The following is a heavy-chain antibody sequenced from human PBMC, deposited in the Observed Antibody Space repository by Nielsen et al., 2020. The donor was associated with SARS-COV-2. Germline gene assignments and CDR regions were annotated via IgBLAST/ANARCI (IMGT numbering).Heavy chain of an antibody. CDR3: ARDRFGIAARPGGYGMDV. CDR1: GFTFSSYS. D-gene: IGHD6-6*01. CDR2: ISSSSYI. J-gene: IGHJ6*02. Sequence: GGSLRLSCAASGFTFSSYSMNWVRQAPGKGLEWVSSISSSSYIYYADSVKGRFTISRDNAKNSLYLQMNSLRAEDTAVYYCARDRFGIAARPGGYGMDVWGQGTTVTVSS. V-gene: IGHV3-21*01.